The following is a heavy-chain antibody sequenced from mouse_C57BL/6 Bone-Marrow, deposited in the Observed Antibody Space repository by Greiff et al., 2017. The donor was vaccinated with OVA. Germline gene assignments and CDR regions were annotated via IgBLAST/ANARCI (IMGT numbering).Heavy chain of an antibody. CDR3: ARGLLRSYY. Sequence: QVHVKQPGAELVKPGASVKLSCKASGYTFTSYWMHWVKQRPGQGLEWIGMIHPNSGSTNYNEKFKSKATLTVDKSSSTAYMQLSSLTSEDSAVYYCARGLLRSYYWGQGTTLTVSS. V-gene: IGHV1-64*01. D-gene: IGHD1-1*01. J-gene: IGHJ2*01. CDR2: IHPNSGST. CDR1: GYTFTSYW.